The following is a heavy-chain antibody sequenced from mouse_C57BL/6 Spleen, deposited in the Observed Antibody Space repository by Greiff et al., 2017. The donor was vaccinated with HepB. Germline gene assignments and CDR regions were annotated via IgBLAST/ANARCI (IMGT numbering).Heavy chain of an antibody. V-gene: IGHV1-15*01. J-gene: IGHJ4*01. Sequence: VKLMESGAELVRPGASVTLSCKASGYTFTDYEMHWVKQTPVHGLEWIGAIDPETGGTAYNQKFKGKAILTADKSSSTAYMELRSLTSEDSAVYYCTRRDFYYYAMDYWGQGTSVTVSS. CDR2: IDPETGGT. CDR1: GYTFTDYE. CDR3: TRRDFYYYAMDY. D-gene: IGHD3-3*01.